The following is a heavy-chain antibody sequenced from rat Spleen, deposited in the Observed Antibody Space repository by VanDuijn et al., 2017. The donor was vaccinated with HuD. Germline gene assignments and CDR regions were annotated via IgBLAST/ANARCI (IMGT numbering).Heavy chain of an antibody. D-gene: IGHD1-8*01. CDR3: ARSDYSSCGVMDA. CDR2: IWSGGRT. CDR1: GFSLTSYG. J-gene: IGHJ4*01. Sequence: QVQLKESGPGLVQPSQTLSLTCTVSGFSLTSYGVSWVRQPPGKGLEWIGAIWSGGRTDYNSALKSRLSVSRDTSKSQVLLEMNSLQTEDTAMYFCARSDYSSCGVMDAWGQGASVTVSS. V-gene: IGHV2-16*01.